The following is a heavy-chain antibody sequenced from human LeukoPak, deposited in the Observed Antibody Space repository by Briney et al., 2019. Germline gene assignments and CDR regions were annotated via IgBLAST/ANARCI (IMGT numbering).Heavy chain of an antibody. CDR2: ISSSSSYI. Sequence: GGSLRLSCAASGFTFRTYWMSWVRQAPGKGLEWVSSISSSSSYIYYADSVKGRFTISRDNAKNSLYLQMNSLRAEDTAVYYCARDLTAAGLDYWGQGTLVTVSS. D-gene: IGHD6-13*01. CDR3: ARDLTAAGLDY. V-gene: IGHV3-21*01. J-gene: IGHJ4*02. CDR1: GFTFRTYW.